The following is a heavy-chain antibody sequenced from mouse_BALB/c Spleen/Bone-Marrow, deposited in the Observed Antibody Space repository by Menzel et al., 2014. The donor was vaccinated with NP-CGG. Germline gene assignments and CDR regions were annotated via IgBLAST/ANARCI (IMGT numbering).Heavy chain of an antibody. V-gene: IGHV14-3*02. J-gene: IGHJ3*01. Sequence: VQLQQSGAELVKPGDSVKLSCTASGFNIKDTYMHWVKQRPEQGLEWIGRIDPANGNTKYDPKFQGKATITADTSSNTAYLQLSSLTSEDIAVYYCARNYGYGKSFAYWGQGTLVTVSA. CDR2: IDPANGNT. CDR3: ARNYGYGKSFAY. CDR1: GFNIKDTY. D-gene: IGHD2-2*01.